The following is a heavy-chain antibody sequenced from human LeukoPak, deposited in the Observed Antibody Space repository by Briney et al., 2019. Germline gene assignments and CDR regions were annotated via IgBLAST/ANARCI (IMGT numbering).Heavy chain of an antibody. CDR3: ASRASDGPLITTVTTFDY. CDR1: GGTFSSYA. Sequence: SVKVSCKASGGTFSSYAISWVRQAPGQGLEWMGRIIPILGIANYAQKFQGRVTITADKSTSTAYMELSSLRSEDTAVYYCASRASDGPLITTVTTFDYWGQGTLVTVSS. D-gene: IGHD4-17*01. V-gene: IGHV1-69*04. J-gene: IGHJ4*02. CDR2: IIPILGIA.